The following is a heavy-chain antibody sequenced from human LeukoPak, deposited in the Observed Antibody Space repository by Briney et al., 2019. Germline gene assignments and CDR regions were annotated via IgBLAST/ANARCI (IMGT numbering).Heavy chain of an antibody. CDR3: VRWGIAVAFFDY. Sequence: SVKVSCKASGGTFSSYAISWVRQAPGQGLEWMGGIIPIFGTANYAQKFQGRATITTDESTRTAYMELSTLTSEDTAVYYCVRWGIAVAFFDYWGQGPLVPVSS. V-gene: IGHV1-69*05. J-gene: IGHJ4*02. D-gene: IGHD6-19*01. CDR1: GGTFSSYA. CDR2: IIPIFGTA.